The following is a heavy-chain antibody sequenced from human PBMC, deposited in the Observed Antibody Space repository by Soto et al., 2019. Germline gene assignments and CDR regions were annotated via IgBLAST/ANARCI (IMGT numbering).Heavy chain of an antibody. CDR1: GFTFTSSA. D-gene: IGHD6-13*01. Sequence: QMQLVQSGPEVKKPGTSVKVSCKASGFTFTSSAVQWARQARGQRLEWIGWIVVGSGNTNYAQKFQERVTITRDMSTSTAYMELRSLRSEDAAVYYCAAALSPYSSSYESFDIWGQGTMVTVSS. V-gene: IGHV1-58*01. CDR3: AAALSPYSSSYESFDI. CDR2: IVVGSGNT. J-gene: IGHJ3*02.